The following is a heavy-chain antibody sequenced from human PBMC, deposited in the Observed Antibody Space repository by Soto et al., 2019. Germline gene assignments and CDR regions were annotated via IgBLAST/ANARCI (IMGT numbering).Heavy chain of an antibody. V-gene: IGHV4-39*01. CDR1: GGSISSSSYY. J-gene: IGHJ3*02. CDR2: IYYSGST. CDR3: ARLPANLDAFDI. Sequence: QLQLPESGPGLVKPSETLSLTCTVSGGSISSSSYYWGWIRQPPGKGLEWIGSIYYSGSTYYNPSLKSRVTISVDTSKNQFSLKLSSVTAADTAVYYCARLPANLDAFDIWGQGTMVTVSS.